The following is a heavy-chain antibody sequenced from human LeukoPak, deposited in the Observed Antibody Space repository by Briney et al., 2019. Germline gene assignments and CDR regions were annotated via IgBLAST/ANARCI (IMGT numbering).Heavy chain of an antibody. CDR2: SSASNGNT. Sequence: GASVKVSCKASGYTFTSFGITWVRQAPGQGLEWVGWSSASNGNTKYAQKFQGRVAMTTDTSTSTAYMALSSLRSDDTAVYYCARVNSPYYNILTGYFYWGQGTLVTVSS. J-gene: IGHJ4*02. D-gene: IGHD3-9*01. V-gene: IGHV1-18*01. CDR1: GYTFTSFG. CDR3: ARVNSPYYNILTGYFY.